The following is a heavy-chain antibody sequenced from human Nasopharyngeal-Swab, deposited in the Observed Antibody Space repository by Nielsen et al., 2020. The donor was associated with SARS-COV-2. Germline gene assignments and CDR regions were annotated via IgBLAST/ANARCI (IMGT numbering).Heavy chain of an antibody. CDR3: ARDQRRGYSGYDHTYFDY. V-gene: IGHV1-69*01. Sequence: WVRQAPGQGLEWMGGIIPIFDTANYAQKFQGRVTITADESTSTAYMELSSLRSEDTAVYYCARDQRRGYSGYDHTYFDYWGQGTLVTVSS. D-gene: IGHD5-12*01. CDR2: IIPIFDTA. J-gene: IGHJ4*02.